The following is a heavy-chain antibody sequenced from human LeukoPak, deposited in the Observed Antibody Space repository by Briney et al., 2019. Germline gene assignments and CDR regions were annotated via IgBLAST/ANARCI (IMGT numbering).Heavy chain of an antibody. CDR2: INSDGSST. J-gene: IGHJ4*02. Sequence: GGSLRLSCAASGFTFSSYWMHWVRQAPGKGLVGVSRINSDGSSTSYADSVKGRFTISRDNAKNTLYLQMNSLRAEDTAVYYCATEPQRGYSGYDEIHYWGQGTLVTVSS. CDR3: ATEPQRGYSGYDEIHY. V-gene: IGHV3-74*01. D-gene: IGHD5-12*01. CDR1: GFTFSSYW.